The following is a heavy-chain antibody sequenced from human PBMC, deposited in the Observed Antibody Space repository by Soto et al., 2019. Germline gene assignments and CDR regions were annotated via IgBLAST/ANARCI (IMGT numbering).Heavy chain of an antibody. CDR1: GDPFSTYA. CDR2: IIPLFGTA. CDR3: ARAGRAGTTYWFEP. D-gene: IGHD1-1*01. J-gene: IGHJ5*02. Sequence: QVQLVQSGAEVKKPGSSVKVSCKASGDPFSTYAISWVRQAPGQGLEWMGGIIPLFGTAHYAQKFQGRLTIPAHESTSSGYMELSRLRFDYPAIYYCARAGRAGTTYWFEPWGQGTPVTASS. V-gene: IGHV1-69*01.